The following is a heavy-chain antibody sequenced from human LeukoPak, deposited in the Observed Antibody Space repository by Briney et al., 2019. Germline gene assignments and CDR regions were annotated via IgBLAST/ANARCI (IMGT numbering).Heavy chain of an antibody. CDR3: ARTIAQYSNSWLYFYYGLDV. CDR2: ISGGSEDT. CDR1: GFAFGGYA. J-gene: IGHJ6*02. V-gene: IGHV3-23*01. D-gene: IGHD6-13*01. Sequence: GGSLRLSCTASGFAFGGYAMSWVRQAPGKGLEWVSSISGGSEDTYYAGSVKGRFTISRDNSKSTLYLQMNSLRAEDTAVYYCARTIAQYSNSWLYFYYGLDVWGPGTTVTVS.